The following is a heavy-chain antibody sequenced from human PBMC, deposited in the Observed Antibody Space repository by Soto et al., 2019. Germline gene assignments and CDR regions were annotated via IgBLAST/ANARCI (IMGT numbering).Heavy chain of an antibody. V-gene: IGHV3-30-3*01. CDR3: ARRFLGWFKNGLDV. CDR2: ISPDGSSE. Sequence: QVQLVESGGGVVRPGRSLRLSCVGSGFNFSNYAMHWVRQAPGKGLEWVAVISPDGSSESYVDSVKGRFTISRDNSRSTVYLQMNSLRVEDTAVYYCARRFLGWFKNGLDVWGQGATVTVSS. J-gene: IGHJ6*02. CDR1: GFNFSNYA. D-gene: IGHD3-3*01.